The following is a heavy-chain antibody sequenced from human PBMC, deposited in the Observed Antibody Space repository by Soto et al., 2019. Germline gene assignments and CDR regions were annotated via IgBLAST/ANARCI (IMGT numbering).Heavy chain of an antibody. CDR1: GGSFSRHY. CDR3: ARDNGRENYYDSSGYWYYFDY. V-gene: IGHV4-59*11. CDR2: IYYNGST. Sequence: PSETLSLTCNVSGGSFSRHYWSWIRQPPGKGLEWIGYIYYNGSTNYNPSLKSRVTISVDTSKNQFSLKLSSVTAADTAVYYCARDNGRENYYDSSGYWYYFDYWGQGTLVTVSS. J-gene: IGHJ4*02. D-gene: IGHD3-22*01.